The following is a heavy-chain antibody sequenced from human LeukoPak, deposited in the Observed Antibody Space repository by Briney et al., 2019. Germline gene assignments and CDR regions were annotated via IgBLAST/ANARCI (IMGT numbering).Heavy chain of an antibody. CDR3: ARVPMTTVTTYDYYYYYMDV. CDR1: GYTFTAYY. D-gene: IGHD4-11*01. V-gene: IGHV1-2*02. CDR2: INPNSGGT. J-gene: IGHJ6*03. Sequence: ASVKVSCKASGYTFTAYYIHWLRQAPGQGLEWMGWINPNSGGTNYAQKFQGRVTMTRDTSISTAYMELSRLRSDDTAVYYCARVPMTTVTTYDYYYYYMDVWGKGTTVTVSS.